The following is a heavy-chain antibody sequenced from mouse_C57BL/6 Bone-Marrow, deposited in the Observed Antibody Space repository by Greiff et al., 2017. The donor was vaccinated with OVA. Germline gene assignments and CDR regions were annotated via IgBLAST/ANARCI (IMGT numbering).Heavy chain of an antibody. J-gene: IGHJ4*01. D-gene: IGHD1-1*01. CDR2: IYPRSGNT. CDR3: AKDYYGSSSYAMDY. Sequence: VQGVESGAELARPGASVKLSCKASGYTFTSYGISWVKQRTGQGLEWIGEIYPRSGNTYYNEKFKGKATLTADKSSSTAYMELRSLTSEDSAVYFCAKDYYGSSSYAMDYWGQGTSVTVSS. V-gene: IGHV1-81*01. CDR1: GYTFTSYG.